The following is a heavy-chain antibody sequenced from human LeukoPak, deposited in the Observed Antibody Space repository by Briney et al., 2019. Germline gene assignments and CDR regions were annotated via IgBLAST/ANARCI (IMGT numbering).Heavy chain of an antibody. CDR1: GYTFTSYD. J-gene: IGHJ5*02. CDR2: MNPNSGNT. V-gene: IGHV1-8*01. Sequence: ASVKVSCKASGYTFTSYDINWARQATGQGLEWMGWMNPNSGNTGYAQKFQGRVTMTRNTSISTAYMELSSLRSEDTAVYYCARGRVYCSGGSCYNWFDPWGQGTLVTVSS. CDR3: ARGRVYCSGGSCYNWFDP. D-gene: IGHD2-15*01.